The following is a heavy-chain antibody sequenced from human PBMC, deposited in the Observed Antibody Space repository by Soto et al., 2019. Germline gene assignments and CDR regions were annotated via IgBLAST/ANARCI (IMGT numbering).Heavy chain of an antibody. CDR1: GFTFSTYS. CDR3: ARYWVSNANFDS. CDR2: ISSSSTYI. Sequence: EVQLVESGGGLVKPGGSLRLSCAASGFTFSTYSMNWVRQTPGKGLEWVSSISSSSTYIYYADSVKGRFTISRDNAKNSLFLQMNSLRAADTAVYYCARYWVSNANFDSWGQGTLVTVSS. D-gene: IGHD3-9*01. V-gene: IGHV3-21*01. J-gene: IGHJ4*02.